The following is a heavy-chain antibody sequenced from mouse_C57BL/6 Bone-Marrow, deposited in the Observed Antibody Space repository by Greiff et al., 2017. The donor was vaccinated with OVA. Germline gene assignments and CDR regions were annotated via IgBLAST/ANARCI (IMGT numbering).Heavy chain of an antibody. D-gene: IGHD4-1*01. Sequence: EVKLVESGGGLVQPGGSMKLSCAASGFTFSDAWMDWVRQSPEKGLEWVPEIRNKANNHATYYAESVKGRFTISRDDSKSSVYLQMNSLRAEDTGIYYCTPSGTWFAYWGQGTLVTVSA. J-gene: IGHJ3*01. CDR2: IRNKANNHAT. CDR1: GFTFSDAW. V-gene: IGHV6-6*01. CDR3: TPSGTWFAY.